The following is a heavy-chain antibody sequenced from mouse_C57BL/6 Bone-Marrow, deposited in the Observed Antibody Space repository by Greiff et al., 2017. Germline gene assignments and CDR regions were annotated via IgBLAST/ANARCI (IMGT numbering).Heavy chain of an antibody. D-gene: IGHD2-4*01. J-gene: IGHJ4*01. Sequence: VQLQQSGPELVKPGDSVKISCKASGYSFTDDNLNWVKQSNGKSLEWIGVINTNYGTTSYNQKLKGKATLTVDQSTSTVYMQLNSLTSEDSAVYYCARGYDYDYAMDYWGQGTSVTVSS. CDR3: ARGYDYDYAMDY. CDR1: GYSFTDDN. V-gene: IGHV1-39*01. CDR2: INTNYGTT.